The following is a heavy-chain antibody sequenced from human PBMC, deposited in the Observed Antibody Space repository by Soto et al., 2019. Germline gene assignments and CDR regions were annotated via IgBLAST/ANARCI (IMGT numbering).Heavy chain of an antibody. Sequence: EVQLLESGGGLVQPGGSLRLSCAASGFTFSSYAMSWVRQAPGKGLEWVSAISGSGGSTYYADSVKGRFTISRDNSKNTLYLQMNSLRAKDTAVYYCATANYGDYGKFAFDIWGQGTMVTVSS. J-gene: IGHJ3*02. CDR2: ISGSGGST. CDR3: ATANYGDYGKFAFDI. V-gene: IGHV3-23*01. CDR1: GFTFSSYA. D-gene: IGHD4-17*01.